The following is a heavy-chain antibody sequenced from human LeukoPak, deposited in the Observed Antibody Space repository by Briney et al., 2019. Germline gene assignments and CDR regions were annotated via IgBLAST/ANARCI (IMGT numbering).Heavy chain of an antibody. D-gene: IGHD6-6*01. CDR2: ISEYGDVT. J-gene: IGHJ4*02. CDR3: ARDSSHYLGSSDY. Sequence: GGSLRLSCAASGFIFTNYFMSWVRQAPGKGLEWVSVISEYGDVTHYADSMKGRFTISRDNTKNTLNLQMNSLRPDDTAIYYCARDSSHYLGSSDYWGQGALVTVSS. V-gene: IGHV3-23*01. CDR1: GFIFTNYF.